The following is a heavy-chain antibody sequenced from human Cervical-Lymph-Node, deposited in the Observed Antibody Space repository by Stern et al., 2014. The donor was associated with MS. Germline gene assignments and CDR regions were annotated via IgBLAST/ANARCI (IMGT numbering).Heavy chain of an antibody. J-gene: IGHJ4*02. CDR2: TQFRSKWHT. V-gene: IGHV6-1*01. D-gene: IGHD5-24*01. CDR3: ARERDGYNPYDS. CDR1: GDSVSSKSVA. Sequence: QVQLVQSGPGLVKPSQTLSLTCAISGDSVSSKSVAWNWLRQSPSRGLEWLGRTQFRSKWHTDYAESVKSRIIINPDTSKNQFSLQLNSVTPEDTAVYFCARERDGYNPYDSWGQGTLVTVSS.